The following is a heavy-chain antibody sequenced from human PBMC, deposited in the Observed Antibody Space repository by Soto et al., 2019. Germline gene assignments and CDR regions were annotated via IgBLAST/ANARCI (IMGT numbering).Heavy chain of an antibody. V-gene: IGHV3-33*01. Sequence: GGSLRLSXAASGFTFSSYGMHWVRQAPGKGLEWVAVIWYDGSNKYYADSVKGRFTISRDNSKNTLYLQMNSLRAEDTAVYYCARDEGVGATPDFDYWGQGTLVTVSS. D-gene: IGHD1-26*01. CDR1: GFTFSSYG. CDR2: IWYDGSNK. J-gene: IGHJ4*02. CDR3: ARDEGVGATPDFDY.